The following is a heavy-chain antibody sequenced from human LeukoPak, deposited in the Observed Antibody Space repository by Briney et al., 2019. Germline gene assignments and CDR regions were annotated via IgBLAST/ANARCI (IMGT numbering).Heavy chain of an antibody. V-gene: IGHV4-59*01. J-gene: IGHJ3*02. Sequence: SETLSLTCTVSGGSINSYYWSWIRQPPWKGLEWVGYIYYSGSTNYNPSLKSRVTISVDTSKNQFSLKLSSVTAADTGVYYCARDVGYYYDSSGYYGAFDIWGQGTMVTVSS. CDR1: GGSINSYY. D-gene: IGHD3-22*01. CDR2: IYYSGST. CDR3: ARDVGYYYDSSGYYGAFDI.